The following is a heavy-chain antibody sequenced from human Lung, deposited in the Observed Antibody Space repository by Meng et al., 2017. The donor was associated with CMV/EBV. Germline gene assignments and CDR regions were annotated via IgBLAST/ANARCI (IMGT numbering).Heavy chain of an antibody. V-gene: IGHV1-2*06. D-gene: IGHD6-19*01. CDR2: INPNTACT. CDR1: GYTFTGYY. J-gene: IGHJ4*02. Sequence: ASVKVSCKTSGYTFTGYYINWVRQVPGHGLEWMGRINPNTACTNYAQKFQGRVSMTRDTSISTAYMELGRLRSNDTAIYYCARVMAVDGTNCFDFWGQGTLVTVSS. CDR3: ARVMAVDGTNCFDF.